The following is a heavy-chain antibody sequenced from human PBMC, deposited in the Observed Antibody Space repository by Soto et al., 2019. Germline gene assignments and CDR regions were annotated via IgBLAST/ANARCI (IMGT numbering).Heavy chain of an antibody. CDR2: ISAYNGNT. J-gene: IGHJ5*02. D-gene: IGHD6-13*01. Sequence: ASVKVSCKASGYSFTNNGISWVRQVPGQGLEWMGWISAYNGNTNYVKKFQGRVTMTTDTSTSTASMELRSLRSDDTAVYYCARVSYSGNWFVHSVAGPNWFDPWGQGTLVTVSS. V-gene: IGHV1-18*01. CDR3: ARVSYSGNWFVHSVAGPNWFDP. CDR1: GYSFTNNG.